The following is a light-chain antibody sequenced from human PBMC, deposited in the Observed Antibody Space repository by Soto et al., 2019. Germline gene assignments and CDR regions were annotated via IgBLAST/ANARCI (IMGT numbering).Light chain of an antibody. Sequence: QSVLTQPPSVSGAPGQTVTISCTGSSSNIRAGYDVHWYQLLPGTAPKLLIYGNINRPSGVPDRFSGSKSGTSASLAITGLQAADEADYYCQSYDSSLSGVVFGGGTKLTVL. CDR2: GNI. J-gene: IGLJ2*01. V-gene: IGLV1-40*01. CDR3: QSYDSSLSGVV. CDR1: SSNIRAGYD.